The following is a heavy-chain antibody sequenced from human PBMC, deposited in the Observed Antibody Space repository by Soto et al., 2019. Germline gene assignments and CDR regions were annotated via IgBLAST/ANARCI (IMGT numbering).Heavy chain of an antibody. Sequence: ASVKVSCKASVYTFTSYAMHWVRQAPGQRLEWMGWINAGNGNTKYSQKFQGRVTITRDTSTSTAYMELRSLRSDDTAVYYCASSGWYGHGWFDPWGQGTLVTVSS. CDR1: VYTFTSYA. CDR2: INAGNGNT. D-gene: IGHD6-19*01. J-gene: IGHJ5*02. CDR3: ASSGWYGHGWFDP. V-gene: IGHV1-3*01.